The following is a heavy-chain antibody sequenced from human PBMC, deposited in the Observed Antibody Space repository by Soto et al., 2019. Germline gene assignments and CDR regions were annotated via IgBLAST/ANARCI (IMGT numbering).Heavy chain of an antibody. Sequence: EVQLVESGGGLVQPGGPLRLSCAASGFTFSSYWMSWVRQAPGKGLEWVANIKQDGSEKYYVDSVKGRFTISRDNAKNSLYLQMNSLRAEDTAVYYCARVDHITIFGVVITAGGMDVWGQGTTVTVSS. J-gene: IGHJ6*02. CDR1: GFTFSSYW. D-gene: IGHD3-3*01. CDR3: ARVDHITIFGVVITAGGMDV. V-gene: IGHV3-7*03. CDR2: IKQDGSEK.